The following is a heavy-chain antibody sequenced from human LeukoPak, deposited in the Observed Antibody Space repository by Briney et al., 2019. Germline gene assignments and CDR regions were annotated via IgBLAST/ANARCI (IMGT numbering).Heavy chain of an antibody. J-gene: IGHJ2*01. V-gene: IGHV4-39*01. Sequence: PSETLSLTCTVPGGSISSSSYYWGWIRQPPGRGLKWIGSIYYSGSTYYNPSLKSRVTISVDTSKNQCSLKLSSVTAADTAVYYCARSGVRWNWYFDLWGRGTLVTVSS. CDR3: ARSGVRWNWYFDL. CDR1: GGSISSSSYY. D-gene: IGHD5-24*01. CDR2: IYYSGST.